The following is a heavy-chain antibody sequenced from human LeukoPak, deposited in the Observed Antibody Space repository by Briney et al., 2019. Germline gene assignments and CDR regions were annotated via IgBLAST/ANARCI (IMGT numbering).Heavy chain of an antibody. J-gene: IGHJ4*02. Sequence: PGGSLRLSCTVSGFTVSSNSMIWVRQASGKGLEWVSVIYSGGSTYYADSVKGRFTISRDNSKNTLYLQMNSLRAEDTAVYYCASRAVVGYYYFDYWGQGTLVTVSS. CDR1: GFTVSSNS. CDR2: IYSGGST. D-gene: IGHD6-19*01. V-gene: IGHV3-53*01. CDR3: ASRAVVGYYYFDY.